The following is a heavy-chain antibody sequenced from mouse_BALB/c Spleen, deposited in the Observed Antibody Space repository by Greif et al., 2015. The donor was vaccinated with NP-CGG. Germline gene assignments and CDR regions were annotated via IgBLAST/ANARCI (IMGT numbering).Heavy chain of an antibody. J-gene: IGHJ4*01. D-gene: IGHD2-1*01. CDR3: ARSEDYGNPYYYAMDY. V-gene: IGHV1-54*01. CDR1: GYAFTNYL. CDR2: INPGSGGT. Sequence: VHLVESGAELVRPGTSVKVSCKASGYAFTNYLIEWVKQRPGQGLEWIGVINPGSGGTNYNEKFKGKATLTADKSSSTAYMQLSSLTSDDSAVYFCARSEDYGNPYYYAMDYWGQGTSVTVSS.